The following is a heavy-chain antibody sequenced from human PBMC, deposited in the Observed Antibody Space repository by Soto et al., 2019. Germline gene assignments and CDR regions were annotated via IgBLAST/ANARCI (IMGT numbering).Heavy chain of an antibody. CDR2: ISYDGTNR. V-gene: IGHV3-30-3*01. Sequence: QPGGSLRLSCAAAGVNFSNHAMHWVRQTPGKGLEWVAAISYDGTNRYYADSVKGRFTIFRDNSKNTLYLPMNSLRAEDTAIYYCARDQNPSGSYRGIFDYWGRGTLVTVS. J-gene: IGHJ4*02. CDR3: ARDQNPSGSYRGIFDY. CDR1: GVNFSNHA. D-gene: IGHD1-26*01.